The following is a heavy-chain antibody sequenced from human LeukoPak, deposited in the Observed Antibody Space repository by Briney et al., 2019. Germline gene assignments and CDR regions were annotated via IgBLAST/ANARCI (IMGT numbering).Heavy chain of an antibody. V-gene: IGHV4-39*01. J-gene: IGHJ4*02. CDR3: ARRPWYYDILTGYYYFDY. CDR2: IYYSGST. CDR1: GGSISSSSYY. D-gene: IGHD3-9*01. Sequence: SETLSLTCTVSGGSISSSSYYWGWIRQPPGKGLEWIGSIYYSGSTYYNPSLKSRVTISVDTSKNQFSLKLSSVTAADTAVYYCARRPWYYDILTGYYYFDYWGQGTLVTVS.